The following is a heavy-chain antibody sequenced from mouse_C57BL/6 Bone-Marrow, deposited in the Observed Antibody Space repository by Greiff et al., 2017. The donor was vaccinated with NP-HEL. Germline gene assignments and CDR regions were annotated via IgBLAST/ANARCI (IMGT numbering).Heavy chain of an antibody. Sequence: VQLQQPGAELVRPGSSVKLSCKASGYTFTSYWMHWVKQRPIQGLEWIGNIDPSDSDTHYNQKFKDKATLTVDKSSSTAYMQLSSLTSEDSAVYYCARGKRGKGFAYWGQGTLVTVSA. J-gene: IGHJ3*01. CDR1: GYTFTSYW. CDR2: IDPSDSDT. CDR3: ARGKRGKGFAY. V-gene: IGHV1-52*01.